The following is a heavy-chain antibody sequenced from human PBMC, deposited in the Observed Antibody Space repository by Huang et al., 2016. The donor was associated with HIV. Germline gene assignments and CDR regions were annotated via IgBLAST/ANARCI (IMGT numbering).Heavy chain of an antibody. D-gene: IGHD5-18*01. CDR1: AFTFSNYW. CDR2: IDNDGSIT. V-gene: IGHV3-74*01. J-gene: IGHJ4*02. Sequence: EVHLVESGGGLVQPGGSLRLSCAASAFTFSNYWMHWVRQGPGKGLGGVSRIDNDGSITTYADSVKGRFTISRDNDKNTVFLQMNSLRVEDTAVYYCVRVGGYSSPLGYWGQGTLVTVSS. CDR3: VRVGGYSSPLGY.